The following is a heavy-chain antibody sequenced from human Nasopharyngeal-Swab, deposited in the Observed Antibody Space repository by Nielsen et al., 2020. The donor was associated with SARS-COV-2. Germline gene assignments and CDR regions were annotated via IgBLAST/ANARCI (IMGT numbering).Heavy chain of an antibody. D-gene: IGHD3-10*01. Sequence: GGSLRPSCAASGFTFSSYAMHWVRQAPGKGLEWVAVISYDGSNKYYADSVKGRFTISRDNSKNTLYLQMNSLRAEDTAVYYCARDHSWFGESGFCEYWGQGTLVTVSS. CDR2: ISYDGSNK. CDR3: ARDHSWFGESGFCEY. CDR1: GFTFSSYA. J-gene: IGHJ4*02. V-gene: IGHV3-30-3*01.